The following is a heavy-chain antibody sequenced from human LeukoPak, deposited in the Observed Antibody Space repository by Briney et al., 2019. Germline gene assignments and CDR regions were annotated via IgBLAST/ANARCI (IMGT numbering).Heavy chain of an antibody. J-gene: IGHJ4*02. V-gene: IGHV4-34*01. CDR3: ARGGIFHFDY. CDR2: INHSGST. CDR1: GGSFSGYY. D-gene: IGHD2-15*01. Sequence: SETLSLTCAVYGGSFSGYYWSWIRQPPGKGLEWIGEINHSGSTNYNPSLKSRVTISVDTSKNQFSLKLSSVTAADSAVYYCARGGIFHFDYWGQGTLVTVSS.